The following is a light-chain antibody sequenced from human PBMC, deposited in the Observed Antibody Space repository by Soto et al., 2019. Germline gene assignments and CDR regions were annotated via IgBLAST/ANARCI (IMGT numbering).Light chain of an antibody. J-gene: IGKJ5*01. CDR1: QRVSSSY. Sequence: EIVLTQSPGTLSLSPGERATLSCRASQRVSSSYLAWYQQKPGQAPRLLIYGASSRATGITDRFSGSGSGTVFTLTISRLEPEDFAVYYCQQYGGSPPITFGQGTRLEIK. V-gene: IGKV3-20*01. CDR3: QQYGGSPPIT. CDR2: GAS.